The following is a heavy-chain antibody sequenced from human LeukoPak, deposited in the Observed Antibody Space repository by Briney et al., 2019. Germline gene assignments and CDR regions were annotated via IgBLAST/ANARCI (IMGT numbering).Heavy chain of an antibody. CDR2: INPNSGGT. CDR3: AREAGIAAAGKVDP. J-gene: IGHJ5*02. Sequence: GASVKVSCKASGYTFTGYYMHWVRQAPGQGLEWMGWINPNSGGTNYAQKFQGRVTMTRDTSISTAYMELSRLRSDDTAVYYCAREAGIAAAGKVDPWGQGTLVTVSS. D-gene: IGHD6-13*01. CDR1: GYTFTGYY. V-gene: IGHV1-2*02.